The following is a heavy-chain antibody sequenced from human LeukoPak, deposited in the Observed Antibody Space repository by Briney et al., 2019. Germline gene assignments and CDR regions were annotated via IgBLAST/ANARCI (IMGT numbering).Heavy chain of an antibody. CDR1: GGSISSYY. CDR2: IYTSGST. D-gene: IGHD6-19*01. CDR3: ARSFIAVADDAFDI. V-gene: IGHV4-4*09. Sequence: SETLSLTYTVSGGSISSYYWSWIRQPPGKGLEWIGYIYTSGSTNYNPSLKSRVTISVDTSKNQFSLKLSSVTAADTAVYYCARSFIAVADDAFDIWGQGTMVTVSS. J-gene: IGHJ3*02.